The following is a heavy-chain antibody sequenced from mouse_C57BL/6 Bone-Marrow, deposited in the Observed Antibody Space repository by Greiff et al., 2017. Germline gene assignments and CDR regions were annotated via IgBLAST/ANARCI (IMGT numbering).Heavy chain of an antibody. CDR2: IWSGGST. V-gene: IGHV2-2*01. CDR1: GFSLTSYG. Sequence: VQVVESGPGLVQPSQSLSITCTVSGFSLTSYGVHWVRQSPGKGLEWLGVIWSGGSTDYNAAFISRLSISKDNSKSQVFFKMNSLQADDTAIYYCAIMITTKDYYAMDYWGQGTSVTVSS. D-gene: IGHD2-4*01. J-gene: IGHJ4*01. CDR3: AIMITTKDYYAMDY.